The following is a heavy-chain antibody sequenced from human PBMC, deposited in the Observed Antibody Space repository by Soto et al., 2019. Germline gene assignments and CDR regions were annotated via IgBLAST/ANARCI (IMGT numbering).Heavy chain of an antibody. Sequence: QVQLQESGPGLVKPSQTLSLTCTVSGASITSGDYYWSWVRQAPGRGLEWIGYIYYSGTTYNNSSLKTQITMSRDKSKNQFSLKLNSVTAADTAGYYCVREGSPSDRENSLDIWGQGTMVTVSS. D-gene: IGHD3-10*01. V-gene: IGHV4-30-4*01. CDR3: VREGSPSDRENSLDI. CDR2: IYYSGTT. CDR1: GASITSGDYY. J-gene: IGHJ3*02.